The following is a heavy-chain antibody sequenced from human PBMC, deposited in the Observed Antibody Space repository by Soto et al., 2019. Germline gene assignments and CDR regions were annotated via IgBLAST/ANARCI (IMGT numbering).Heavy chain of an antibody. CDR3: ARAFAGTASSDY. D-gene: IGHD6-13*01. CDR1: GFTFSSYN. CDR2: INSGSSSI. J-gene: IGHJ4*02. Sequence: EVQLVESGGGLVKPGGSLRLSCAASGFTFSSYNLIWVRQAPGEGLEWVSFINSGSSSIYYAASVQGRFTISRDNAKNSLFLQMNSLRAEDTGVYYCARAFAGTASSDYWGPGALVTVSS. V-gene: IGHV3-21*06.